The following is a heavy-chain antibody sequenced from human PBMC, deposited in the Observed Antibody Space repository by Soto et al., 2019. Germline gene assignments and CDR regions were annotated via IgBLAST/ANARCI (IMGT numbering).Heavy chain of an antibody. Sequence: SGPTLVNPTQALTLTCTFSVFSLSTSGMCVSWIRQPPGKALEWLALIDWDDDKYYSTSLKTRLTISKDTSKNQVVLTMTNMDPVDTATYYCARYRTSYDFWSGYSHYYYGMDVWGQGTTVTVSS. V-gene: IGHV2-70*01. J-gene: IGHJ6*02. CDR3: ARYRTSYDFWSGYSHYYYGMDV. CDR2: IDWDDDK. D-gene: IGHD3-3*01. CDR1: VFSLSTSGMC.